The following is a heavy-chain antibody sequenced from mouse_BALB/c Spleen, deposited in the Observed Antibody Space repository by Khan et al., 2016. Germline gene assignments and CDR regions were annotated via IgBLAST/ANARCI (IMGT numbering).Heavy chain of an antibody. J-gene: IGHJ2*01. CDR1: GFNIKDTY. D-gene: IGHD1-1*01. CDR3: ARRWYYGSIDY. V-gene: IGHV14-3*02. CDR2: IDPANGNT. Sequence: VQLQQSGAELVKPGASVKLSCTASGFNIKDTYMHWVKQRPEQGLEWIGRIDPANGNTKYDPKFQGKATITADTSSNTAYLQLSSLTSEDTAVYYCARRWYYGSIDYWGQGTTLTVSS.